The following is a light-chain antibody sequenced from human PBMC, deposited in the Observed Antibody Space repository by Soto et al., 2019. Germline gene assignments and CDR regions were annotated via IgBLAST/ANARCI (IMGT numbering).Light chain of an antibody. CDR3: QQRSSWPRA. V-gene: IGKV3-11*01. CDR2: DAS. Sequence: DIVLTQSPGTLSLSPGDRATLSCRASQSVSSYLAWYQKKPGQAPRLLIYDASKRATGIPARFSGSGSGTDFTLTISSIEPGDFAVYYCQQRSSWPRAFGQGTRLEIK. CDR1: QSVSSY. J-gene: IGKJ5*01.